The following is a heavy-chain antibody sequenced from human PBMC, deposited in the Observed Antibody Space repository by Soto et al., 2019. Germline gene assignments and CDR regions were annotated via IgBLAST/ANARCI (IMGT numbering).Heavy chain of an antibody. J-gene: IGHJ4*02. V-gene: IGHV3-30*18. Sequence: QVQLVESGGDVVQPGRSLRLSCAASGFTFSSYVMQWVRQAPGKGLEWVGVISYDGNTKFYADSMKGRFTISRDNSKNTLYLQMNSLRPEDTAVYYCAKDGATAGTFDYWGQGTLVTVSS. CDR2: ISYDGNTK. CDR1: GFTFSSYV. CDR3: AKDGATAGTFDY. D-gene: IGHD6-13*01.